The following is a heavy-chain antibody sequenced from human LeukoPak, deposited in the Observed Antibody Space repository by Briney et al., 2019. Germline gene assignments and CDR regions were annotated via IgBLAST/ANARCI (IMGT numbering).Heavy chain of an antibody. D-gene: IGHD3-22*01. CDR3: ARGGSRYDSSGYYP. CDR1: GFTFSSYE. V-gene: IGHV3-48*03. J-gene: IGHJ5*02. CDR2: ISSSGSPM. Sequence: PGGSLRLSCAASGFTFSSYEMNWVRQAPGKGLEWISYISSSGSPMFYADSVKGRFTISRDNAKNALYLQMNSLRVEDTAVYYCARGGSRYDSSGYYPWGQGTLVTVSS.